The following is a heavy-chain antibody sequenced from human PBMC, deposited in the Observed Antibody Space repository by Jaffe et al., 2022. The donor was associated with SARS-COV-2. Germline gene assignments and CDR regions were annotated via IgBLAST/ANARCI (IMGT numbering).Heavy chain of an antibody. CDR3: AKDQAVAGIVNWFDP. V-gene: IGHV3-23*01. J-gene: IGHJ5*02. Sequence: EVQLLESGGGLVQPGGSLRISCAASGFTFSSYAMSWVRQAPGKGLEWVSTIGGSGGGTYYADSVKGRFTISRDNSKNTLYLQMNSLRAEDTAVYYCAKDQAVAGIVNWFDPWGQGTLVTVSS. CDR2: IGGSGGGT. CDR1: GFTFSSYA. D-gene: IGHD6-19*01.